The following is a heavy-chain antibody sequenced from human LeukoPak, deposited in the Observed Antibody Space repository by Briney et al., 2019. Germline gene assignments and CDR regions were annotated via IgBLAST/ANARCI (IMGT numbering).Heavy chain of an antibody. V-gene: IGHV1-69*05. CDR2: IIPIFGTA. CDR3: ARVRLGYNVFDY. D-gene: IGHD5-24*01. J-gene: IGHJ4*02. CDR1: GGTFSSYA. Sequence: ASVKVSCKASGGTFSSYAISWVRQAPGQGLEWMGGIIPIFGTANYAQKFQGRVTITTDESTSTAYMELSSLRSEDTAVYYCARVRLGYNVFDYWGQGTLVTVSS.